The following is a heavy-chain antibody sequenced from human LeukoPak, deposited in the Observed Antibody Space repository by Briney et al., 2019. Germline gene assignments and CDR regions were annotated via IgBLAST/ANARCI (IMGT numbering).Heavy chain of an antibody. J-gene: IGHJ4*02. CDR3: ARAGLYSSGWSDFDL. D-gene: IGHD6-19*01. CDR2: IDYSGNT. V-gene: IGHV4-59*01. Sequence: KPSETLSLTCTVSGGSISSFYYNWIRQPPGKGLKWIGFIDYSGNTNYNPSLKSRVTISVDTSKNQFSLKVNSVTAADTAVYYCARAGLYSSGWSDFDLWGQGTRVTVSS. CDR1: GGSISSFY.